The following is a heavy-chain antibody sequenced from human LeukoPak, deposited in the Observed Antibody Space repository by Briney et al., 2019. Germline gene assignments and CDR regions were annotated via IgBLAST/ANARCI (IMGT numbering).Heavy chain of an antibody. D-gene: IGHD1-7*01. J-gene: IGHJ6*03. CDR1: GGSISSGGYY. Sequence: PSEILSLTCTVSGGSISSGGYYWSWIRQHPGKGLEWIGYIYYSGSTYYNPSLKSRVTISVDTSKNQFSLKLSSVTAADTAVYYCASSRYNWNYGRPYYYYMDVWGKGTTVTVSS. CDR2: IYYSGST. V-gene: IGHV4-31*03. CDR3: ASSRYNWNYGRPYYYYMDV.